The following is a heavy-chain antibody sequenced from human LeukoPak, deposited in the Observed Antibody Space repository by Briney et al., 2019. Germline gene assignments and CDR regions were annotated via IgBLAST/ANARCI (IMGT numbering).Heavy chain of an antibody. V-gene: IGHV4-59*12. CDR1: GGSISSYY. CDR3: ARESLVGHFDY. D-gene: IGHD3-16*02. Sequence: PSETLSLTCTVSGGSISSYYWSWIRQPPGKGLEWIGYIYYSGSTNYNPSLKSRVTMSVDTSKNQFSLKLSSVTAADTAVYYCARESLVGHFDYWGQGTLVTVSS. J-gene: IGHJ4*02. CDR2: IYYSGST.